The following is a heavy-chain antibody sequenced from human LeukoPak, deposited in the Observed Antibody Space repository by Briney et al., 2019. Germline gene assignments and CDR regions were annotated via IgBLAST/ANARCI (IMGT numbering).Heavy chain of an antibody. CDR3: ARDRCGSTSCYSSFDY. D-gene: IGHD2-2*01. V-gene: IGHV1-2*02. CDR1: GYTFTGYY. Sequence: ASVKVSCKASGYTFTGYYMHWVRQAPGQGLEWMGWINPNSGGTNYAQKFQGRVTMTRDTSISTAYMELSRLRSDDTAVYYCARDRCGSTSCYSSFDYWGQGTLVTVSS. J-gene: IGHJ4*02. CDR2: INPNSGGT.